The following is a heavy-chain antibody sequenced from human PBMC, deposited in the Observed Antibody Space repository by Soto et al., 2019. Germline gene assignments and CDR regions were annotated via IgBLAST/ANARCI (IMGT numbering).Heavy chain of an antibody. CDR1: GGTFISYA. D-gene: IGHD6-19*01. CDR3: AAGGDGYSETVAVAAYFDY. J-gene: IGHJ4*02. CDR2: IIPIFGTA. Sequence: GASVKVSCKASGGTFISYAISWVRQAPGQGLEWMGGIIPIFGTANYAQKFQGRVTITADESTSTAYMELSSLRSEDTAVYYCAAGGDGYSETVAVAAYFDYWGQGTLVTVSS. V-gene: IGHV1-69*13.